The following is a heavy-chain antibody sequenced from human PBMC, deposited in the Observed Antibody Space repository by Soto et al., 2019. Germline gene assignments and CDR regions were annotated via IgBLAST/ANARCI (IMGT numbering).Heavy chain of an antibody. CDR3: ARDRGYFDY. CDR1: GFTFTTYS. CDR2: INTGNGNT. D-gene: IGHD3-10*01. V-gene: IGHV1-3*04. Sequence: RASVKVSCKASGFTFTTYSMHWVRQAPGQRLEWMGWINTGNGNTKYSQNFQDRVTITKDTSANTAYMELSSLRSEDTAVYYCARDRGYFDYWGQGTLVTVSS. J-gene: IGHJ4*02.